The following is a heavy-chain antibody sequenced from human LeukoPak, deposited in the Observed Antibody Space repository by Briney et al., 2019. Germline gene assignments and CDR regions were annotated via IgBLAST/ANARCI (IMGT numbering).Heavy chain of an antibody. V-gene: IGHV3-30*18. CDR3: AKDYDDAFDM. CDR2: ISYDGRNK. Sequence: GGSLRLSCAASGFTFSSYDMHWVRQAPGKGLEWVAVISYDGRNKYYPDSVKGRFTISRDNSKNTLYLQMNSLRAEDTAVYYCAKDYDDAFDMWGQGTMVTVSS. D-gene: IGHD5-12*01. CDR1: GFTFSSYD. J-gene: IGHJ3*02.